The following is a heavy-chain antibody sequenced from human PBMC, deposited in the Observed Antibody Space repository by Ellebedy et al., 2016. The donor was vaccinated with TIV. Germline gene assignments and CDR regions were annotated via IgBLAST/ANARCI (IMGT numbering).Heavy chain of an antibody. CDR2: ISAYNGNT. CDR1: GYTFTSYG. CDR3: ARDTGDKQWLAY. D-gene: IGHD6-19*01. J-gene: IGHJ4*02. Sequence: AASVKDSCKASGYTFTSYGISWVLQAPGQGLEWMGWISAYNGNTNYAQKLQGRVTMTTDTSTTTAYMELKSLRTDDTAVYYCARDTGDKQWLAYWGQGTLVTVSS. V-gene: IGHV1-18*01.